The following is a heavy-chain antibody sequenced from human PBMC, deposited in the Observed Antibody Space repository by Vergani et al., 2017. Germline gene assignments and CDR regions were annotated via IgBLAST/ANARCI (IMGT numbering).Heavy chain of an antibody. Sequence: EVQLLESGGGLVQPGGSLRLSCAASGFTFSSYAMSWVRQAPGKGLEWVSAISGSGGSKYYADSVKGRFTISRDNSNNTLYLQMNSLRAEEPTVYYCATPSTGGYSYATDKSGMDVWGQGTTVTVSS. D-gene: IGHD5-18*01. CDR2: ISGSGGSK. CDR3: ATPSTGGYSYATDKSGMDV. V-gene: IGHV3-23*01. CDR1: GFTFSSYA. J-gene: IGHJ6*02.